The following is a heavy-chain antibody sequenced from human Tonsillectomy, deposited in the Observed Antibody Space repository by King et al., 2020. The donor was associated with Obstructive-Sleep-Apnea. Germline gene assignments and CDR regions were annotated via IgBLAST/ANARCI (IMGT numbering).Heavy chain of an antibody. J-gene: IGHJ4*02. V-gene: IGHV3-30*02. CDR2: IRYDGNNK. CDR3: AKDAAITGTLDY. Sequence: VQLVESGGGVVQPGRSLRLSCEASGFTFSSYDMHWVRQSPGKGLEWVSFIRYDGNNKYYPGSVKGRFTISRDNPKNTLYLQMDDLRTEDMAVYYCAKDAAITGTLDYWGQGILVTVSS. CDR1: GFTFSSYD. D-gene: IGHD1-7*01.